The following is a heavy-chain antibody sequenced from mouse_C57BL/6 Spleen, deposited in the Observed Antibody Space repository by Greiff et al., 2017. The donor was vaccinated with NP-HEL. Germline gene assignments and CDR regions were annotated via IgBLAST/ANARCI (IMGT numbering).Heavy chain of an antibody. CDR3: AREGPDGSFAY. J-gene: IGHJ3*01. Sequence: EVQGVESGPELVKPGDSVKISCKASGYSFTGYFMNWVMQSHGKSLEWIGRINPYNGDTFYNQKFKGKATLTVDKSSSTAHMELRSLTSEDSAVYYCAREGPDGSFAYWGQGTLVTVSA. D-gene: IGHD2-3*01. CDR2: INPYNGDT. CDR1: GYSFTGYF. V-gene: IGHV1-20*01.